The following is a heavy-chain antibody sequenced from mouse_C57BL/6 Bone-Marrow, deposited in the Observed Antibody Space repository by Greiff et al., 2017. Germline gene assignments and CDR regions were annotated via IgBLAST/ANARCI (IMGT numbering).Heavy chain of an antibody. Sequence: QVQLQQPGAELVMPGASVKLSCKASGYTFTSYWMHWVKQRPGQGLEWIGEIDPSDSYTNYNQKFKGKATLTVDKSSSTAYMQLSSLTSEDSAVYYCARAGGLLRGGYCDVWGTGTTVTVSS. V-gene: IGHV1-69*01. CDR2: IDPSDSYT. D-gene: IGHD1-1*01. J-gene: IGHJ1*03. CDR1: GYTFTSYW. CDR3: ARAGGLLRGGYCDV.